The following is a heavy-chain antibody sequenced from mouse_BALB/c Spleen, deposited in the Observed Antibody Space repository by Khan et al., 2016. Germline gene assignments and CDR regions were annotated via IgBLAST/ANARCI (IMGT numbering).Heavy chain of an antibody. Sequence: QIQLVQSGPELKKPGETVKISCKATGYAFTNYGMNWVKQAPGKGLKWMGWIKTYTGEATYDDDFKGRFAFSLETSASTAYLQINNLKNEDMATXFWARRRQLDLYYAMDYWGQGTTVTVSS. J-gene: IGHJ4*01. CDR3: ARRRQLDLYYAMDY. V-gene: IGHV9-1*02. D-gene: IGHD6-1*01. CDR2: IKTYTGEA. CDR1: GYAFTNYG.